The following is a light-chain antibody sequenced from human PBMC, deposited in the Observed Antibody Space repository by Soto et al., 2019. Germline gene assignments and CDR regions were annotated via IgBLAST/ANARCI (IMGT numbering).Light chain of an antibody. CDR1: QSVSRY. J-gene: IGKJ4*01. Sequence: EIGLTQSPATLSLSPGDRATLSCRASQSVSRYLAWYQQKPGQAPRLLIHDTSTRATGVPDTFSGSGSGTEFTLTISSXXXXDSAMYYCQQRFSWPPTFGGGTHVEIK. V-gene: IGKV3-11*01. CDR3: QQRFSWPPT. CDR2: DTS.